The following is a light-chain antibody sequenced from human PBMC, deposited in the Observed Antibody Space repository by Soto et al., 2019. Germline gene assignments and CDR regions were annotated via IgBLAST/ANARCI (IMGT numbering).Light chain of an antibody. J-gene: IGLJ2*01. Sequence: QSALTQPASVSGSPGQSITISCTGTSRDIGAYIYVSWFQQYPGRAPKCMIYDVNNRPSGVSNRFSGSKSGNTASLTISGLQAEDEAVYFCTSYTTANTLALGGGTKVTVL. CDR3: TSYTTANTLA. V-gene: IGLV2-14*01. CDR1: SRDIGAYIY. CDR2: DVN.